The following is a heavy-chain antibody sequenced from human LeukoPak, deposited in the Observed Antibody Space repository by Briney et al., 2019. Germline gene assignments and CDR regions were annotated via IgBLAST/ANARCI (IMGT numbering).Heavy chain of an antibody. J-gene: IGHJ4*02. CDR3: ARRVIAARPSSFDY. CDR1: GGSISSGDYY. CDR2: IYYSGST. V-gene: IGHV4-30-4*08. Sequence: SQTLSLTCTVSGGSISSGDYYWRWIRQPPGKGLEWIGYIYYSGSTYYNPSPKSRVTISVDTSKNQFSLKLSSVTAADTAVYYCARRVIAARPSSFDYWGQGTLVTVSS. D-gene: IGHD6-6*01.